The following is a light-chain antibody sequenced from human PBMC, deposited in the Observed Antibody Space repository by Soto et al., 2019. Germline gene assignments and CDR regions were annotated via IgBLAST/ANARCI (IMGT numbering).Light chain of an antibody. CDR1: SSDVGGYEY. J-gene: IGLJ1*01. V-gene: IGLV2-8*01. CDR2: EVT. CDR3: CSYAGNSYI. Sequence: QSALTQPPSASGSPGQSVTFSCTGTSSDVGGYEYVSWYQQHPGKAPKLIIYEVTKRPSGVPDRFSGPKSGNTASLTVSGLQAEDEADYYCCSYAGNSYIFGTGTKVTVL.